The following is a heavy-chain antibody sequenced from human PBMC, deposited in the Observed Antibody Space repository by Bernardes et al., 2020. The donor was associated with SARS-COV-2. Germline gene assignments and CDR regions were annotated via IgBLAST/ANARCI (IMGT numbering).Heavy chain of an antibody. Sequence: GGSLRLSCAASGFTFSNYWINWVRQAPGKGLEWVANIKQDGSEKYYVDSVKGRFTISRDNAKNSLYLQMDSLRAEDTAVYYCARDAGGGVVFYYFDFWGQGTLVTGSS. CDR2: IKQDGSEK. D-gene: IGHD2-21*01. CDR3: ARDAGGGVVFYYFDF. J-gene: IGHJ4*02. CDR1: GFTFSNYW. V-gene: IGHV3-7*03.